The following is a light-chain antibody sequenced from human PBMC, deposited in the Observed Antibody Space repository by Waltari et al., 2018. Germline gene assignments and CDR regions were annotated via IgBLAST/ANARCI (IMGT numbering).Light chain of an antibody. J-gene: IGLJ1*01. CDR2: QDA. CDR3: QVWDTTRGF. Sequence: SFDLTQPPSVSVSPGQTAPITCPGDKLGDKYVFCYQQKPGQSPVLVLYQDAKRPSGIPARFSGSNSGNTATLTIRMTQPMDEADYYCQVWDTTRGFYGSGTKVTVL. CDR1: KLGDKY. V-gene: IGLV3-1*01.